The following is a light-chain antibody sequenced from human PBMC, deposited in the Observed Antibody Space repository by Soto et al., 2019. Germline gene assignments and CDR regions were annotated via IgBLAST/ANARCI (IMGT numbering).Light chain of an antibody. J-gene: IGLJ3*02. CDR3: AAWDDSLNGWV. Sequence: QSVLTQPPSASGTPGQRVTLSCSGSNSNIGGNNVNWYQQLPGTAPRLLIYIYNQRASGVPDRFSGSKSGTSASLAISGLQSDDEADYYCAAWDDSLNGWVFGGGTKVTVL. CDR1: NSNIGGNN. V-gene: IGLV1-44*01. CDR2: IYN.